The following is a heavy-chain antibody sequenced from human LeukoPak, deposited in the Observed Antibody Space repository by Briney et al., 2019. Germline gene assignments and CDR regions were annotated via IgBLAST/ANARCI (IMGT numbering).Heavy chain of an antibody. CDR3: ARERYSSSWFDY. J-gene: IGHJ4*02. D-gene: IGHD6-13*01. CDR1: GGSISSYY. Sequence: SETLSLTCTVSGGSISSYYWSWIRQPPGKGLECIGYIYYSGSTNYNPSLKSRVTISVDTYKNQFSLKLSSVIAADTAVYYCARERYSSSWFDYWGQGTLVTVSS. V-gene: IGHV4-59*01. CDR2: IYYSGST.